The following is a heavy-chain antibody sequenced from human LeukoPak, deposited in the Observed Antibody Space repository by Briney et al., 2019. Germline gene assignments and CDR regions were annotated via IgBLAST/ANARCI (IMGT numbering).Heavy chain of an antibody. V-gene: IGHV3-30*02. CDR3: ATLPRVSTQGDY. J-gene: IGHJ4*02. D-gene: IGHD6-13*01. CDR1: GFTFSSYG. Sequence: GGSLRLTCAASGFTFSSYGMHWVRQAPGKGLEWVAFIRYDGSNKYYADSVKGRFTISRDNSKNTLYLQMNSLRAEDTAVYYCATLPRVSTQGDYWGQGTLVTVSS. CDR2: IRYDGSNK.